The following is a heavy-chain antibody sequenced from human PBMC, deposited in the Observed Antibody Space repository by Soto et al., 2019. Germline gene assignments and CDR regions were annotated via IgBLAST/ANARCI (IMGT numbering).Heavy chain of an antibody. D-gene: IGHD2-21*01. J-gene: IGHJ5*02. Sequence: EVQLLESGGGLVQPGGSLRLSCAASGFTISTYAMTWVRQAPGNGLECVSGVTGSGGQIHYADSVKGRFTISKDNSKNTLYLQMSSLREEDTALYYCAKDAVYKDGLWLMDSWGQGTLVTVSS. CDR2: VTGSGGQI. CDR1: GFTISTYA. CDR3: AKDAVYKDGLWLMDS. V-gene: IGHV3-23*01.